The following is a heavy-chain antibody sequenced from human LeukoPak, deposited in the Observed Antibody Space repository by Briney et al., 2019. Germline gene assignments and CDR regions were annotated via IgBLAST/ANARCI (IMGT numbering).Heavy chain of an antibody. Sequence: SETLSLTCTVSGGSISSYYWSWIRQPPGKGLEWIGYIYYSGSTNYNPSLKSRVTISVDTSKNQFSLKLSSVTAADTAVYYCAREVVVTAYGPGLFDYWGQGTLVTVSS. V-gene: IGHV4-59*12. CDR3: AREVVVTAYGPGLFDY. CDR1: GGSISSYY. CDR2: IYYSGST. J-gene: IGHJ4*02. D-gene: IGHD2-21*02.